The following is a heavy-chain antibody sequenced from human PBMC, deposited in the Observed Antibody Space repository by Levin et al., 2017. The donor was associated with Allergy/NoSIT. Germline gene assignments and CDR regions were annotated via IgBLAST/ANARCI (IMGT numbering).Heavy chain of an antibody. CDR2: ISGNSGTI. J-gene: IGHJ4*02. D-gene: IGHD2-2*01. CDR1: GFTFSSHS. Sequence: GGSLRLSCAASGFTFSSHSMNWVRQAPGKGLEWLSYISGNSGTIHYADSVKGRFTSSRDNAKNSLYLQMNSLRDEDTAVYYCARDPDNCDTVCYAPLHYWGQGTLVTVSS. V-gene: IGHV3-48*02. CDR3: ARDPDNCDTVCYAPLHY.